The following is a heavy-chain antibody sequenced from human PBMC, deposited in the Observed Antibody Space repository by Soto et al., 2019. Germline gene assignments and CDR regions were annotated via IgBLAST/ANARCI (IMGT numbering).Heavy chain of an antibody. CDR1: GFTFSSYA. Sequence: SLRLSCAASGFTFSSYAMNWVRQAPGKGLEWVALISYDGDNTYYADSVKGRFTISRDNFRNTLYLEMNSLRAADTAVYYCGRCTSTSCHLGSDYWGQGTLVTVSS. CDR2: ISYDGDNT. CDR3: GRCTSTSCHLGSDY. D-gene: IGHD2-2*01. J-gene: IGHJ4*02. V-gene: IGHV3-30-3*01.